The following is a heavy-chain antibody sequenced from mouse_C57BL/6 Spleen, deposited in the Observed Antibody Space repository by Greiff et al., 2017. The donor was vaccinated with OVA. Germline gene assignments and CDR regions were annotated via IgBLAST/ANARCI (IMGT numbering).Heavy chain of an antibody. CDR1: GYTFTSYW. Sequence: VQLQQPGAELVKPGASVKLSCKASGYTFTSYWMHWVKQRPGQGLEWIGMIHPNSGSTNYNEKFKSKATLTVDKSSSTAYMQLSSLTSEDSAVDYCARYYYGSSPYAMDYWGQGTSVTVSS. J-gene: IGHJ4*01. V-gene: IGHV1-64*01. CDR3: ARYYYGSSPYAMDY. CDR2: IHPNSGST. D-gene: IGHD1-1*01.